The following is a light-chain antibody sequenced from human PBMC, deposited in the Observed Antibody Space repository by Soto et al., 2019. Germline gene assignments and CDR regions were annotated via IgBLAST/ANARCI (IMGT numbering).Light chain of an antibody. J-gene: IGKJ3*01. CDR1: RTLLNRY. CDR2: GTS. V-gene: IGKV3D-20*02. Sequence: EIVMTQSPATVSVSPGERATLSCRASRTLLNRYVAWFQQKPGQAPRLLIYGTSNRAAGIPDRFSGSGSGTDFTLTISSLEPEDFAVYYCQQRSTWPPFSFGPGTKVDI. CDR3: QQRSTWPPFS.